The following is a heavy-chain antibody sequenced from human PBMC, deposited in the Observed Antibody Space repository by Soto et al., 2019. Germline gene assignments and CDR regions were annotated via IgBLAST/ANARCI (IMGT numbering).Heavy chain of an antibody. Sequence: QVRLVQSGAEVKKPGASVKVSCKTYGYDFTNYGINWVRQAPGQGLEWMGWISAYNGNIVYAQNFQGKVTMTTDTSTNTAYLELRSLRSYDTAVYYCARDPYLGDHQYWGQGTLVTVSS. D-gene: IGHD3-16*01. J-gene: IGHJ4*02. CDR1: GYDFTNYG. V-gene: IGHV1-18*01. CDR3: ARDPYLGDHQY. CDR2: ISAYNGNI.